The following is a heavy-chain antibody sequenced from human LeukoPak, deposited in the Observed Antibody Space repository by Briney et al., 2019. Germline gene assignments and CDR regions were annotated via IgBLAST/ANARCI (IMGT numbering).Heavy chain of an antibody. CDR2: FDPEDGET. CDR1: GYTLTELS. J-gene: IGHJ5*02. CDR3: ATVLPLYGSGANWFDP. V-gene: IGHV1-24*01. Sequence: ASVKVSCKVSGYTLTELSMHWVRQAPGKGLEWMGGFDPEDGETIYGQKFQGRVTMTEDTSTDTAYMELSSLRSEDTAVYYCATVLPLYGSGANWFDPWGQGTLVTVSS. D-gene: IGHD3-10*01.